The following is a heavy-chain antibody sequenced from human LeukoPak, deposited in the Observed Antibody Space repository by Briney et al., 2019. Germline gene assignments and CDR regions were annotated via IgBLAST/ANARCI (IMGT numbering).Heavy chain of an antibody. D-gene: IGHD2-2*01. Sequence: GGTLKLSCAASGVAFSGSARHWVRQASGKGLEWVGRIRSKANSYATAYAASVKGRFTISRDDSKNTAYLQMNSLKTEDTAVYYCTPGAPGVVVPAAMPPYGMDVWGQGTTVTVSS. J-gene: IGHJ6*02. V-gene: IGHV3-73*01. CDR1: GVAFSGSA. CDR3: TPGAPGVVVPAAMPPYGMDV. CDR2: IRSKANSYAT.